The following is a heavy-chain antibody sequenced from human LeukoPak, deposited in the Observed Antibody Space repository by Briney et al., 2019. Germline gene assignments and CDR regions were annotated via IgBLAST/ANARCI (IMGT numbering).Heavy chain of an antibody. CDR1: GGSISSGDYY. V-gene: IGHV4-30-4*08. Sequence: SETLSLTCTVSGGSISSGDYYWSWIRQPPGKGLEWIGYIYYSGSTYYNPSLKSRVTISVDTSKNQFSLKLSSVTAADTAVYYCARLDGGAGSSGYYYYWGQGTLVTVSS. CDR3: ARLDGGAGSSGYYYY. J-gene: IGHJ4*02. CDR2: IYYSGST. D-gene: IGHD3-22*01.